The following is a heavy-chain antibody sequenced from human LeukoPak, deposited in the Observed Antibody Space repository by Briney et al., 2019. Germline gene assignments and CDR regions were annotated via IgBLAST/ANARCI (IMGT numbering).Heavy chain of an antibody. D-gene: IGHD2-2*02. Sequence: PGGSLRLSCAASEFTFNIYAITWVHQAPGKGLEWVSAISASGASTYYADSVKGRFTISRDNSKNTLYLQMNSLRAEDTAVYYCARIYCSSTACYTKSPYGMDVWGQGTTVTVSS. CDR2: ISASGAST. CDR1: EFTFNIYA. V-gene: IGHV3-23*01. CDR3: ARIYCSSTACYTKSPYGMDV. J-gene: IGHJ6*02.